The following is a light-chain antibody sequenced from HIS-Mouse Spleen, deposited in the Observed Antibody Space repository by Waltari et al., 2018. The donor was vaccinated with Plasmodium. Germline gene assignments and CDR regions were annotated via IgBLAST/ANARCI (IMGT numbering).Light chain of an antibody. CDR1: PRDVRAYNY. J-gene: IGLJ1*01. Sequence: HSALTHPPSVSGSPGQSVTISWTGSPRDVRAYNYVSWYQQHPAKAPKLIIYDVSKRPSGVPDRFSGSKSGNTASLTISGLQAEDEADYYCCSYAGSYTYVFGTGTKVTVL. CDR2: DVS. V-gene: IGLV2-11*01. CDR3: CSYAGSYTYV.